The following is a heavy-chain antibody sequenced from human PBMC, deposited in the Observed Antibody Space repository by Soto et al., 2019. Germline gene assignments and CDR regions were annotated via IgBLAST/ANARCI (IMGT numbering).Heavy chain of an antibody. CDR2: IDYSGRT. CDR3: ARDLSSGYDFYYFDY. Sequence: SETLSLTCSVSGYLISSGYYWGWVRQTPGKGLEWLGSIDYSGRTYYSPSLKSRVSTSVDLSKNQFSLKLRSVTAADTAVYFCARDLSSGYDFYYFDYWGQGTLVTVSS. CDR1: GYLISSGYY. J-gene: IGHJ4*02. D-gene: IGHD3-22*01. V-gene: IGHV4-38-2*02.